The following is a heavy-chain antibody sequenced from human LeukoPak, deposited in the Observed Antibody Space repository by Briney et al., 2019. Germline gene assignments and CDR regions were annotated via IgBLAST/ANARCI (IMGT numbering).Heavy chain of an antibody. D-gene: IGHD3-10*01. CDR1: GYTFTGYY. CDR3: ARDYNFDYYGSGHAGYYYGMDV. Sequence: ASVKVSCKASGYTFTGYYMHWVRPAPGQGGAWMGWINPNSGGTNYAQKFQGRVTMTRDTSISTAYMELSRLRSDDTAVYYCARDYNFDYYGSGHAGYYYGMDVWGEGTTVTVSS. J-gene: IGHJ6*04. V-gene: IGHV1-2*02. CDR2: INPNSGGT.